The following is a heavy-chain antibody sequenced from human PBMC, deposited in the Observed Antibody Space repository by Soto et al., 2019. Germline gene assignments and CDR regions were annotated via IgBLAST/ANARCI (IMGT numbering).Heavy chain of an antibody. CDR3: GGGPYYDFWSASSIDH. CDR1: GFTFSGYV. J-gene: IGHJ4*02. V-gene: IGHV3-33*01. CDR2: IRYDGTNK. D-gene: IGHD3-3*01. Sequence: QEQLVEPGGGVAQPGRSLRLSCVASGFTFSGYVMHWVRQAPGKGLEWVAVIRYDGTNKYYADSVKGRFTISRDNSKNTLYLQVDSVRAEDTAVYYCGGGPYYDFWSASSIDHWGQGTLVTVSS.